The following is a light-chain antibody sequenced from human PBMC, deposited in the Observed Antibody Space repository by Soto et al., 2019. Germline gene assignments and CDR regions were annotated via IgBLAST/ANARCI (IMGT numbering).Light chain of an antibody. V-gene: IGKV3-15*01. CDR2: GAS. CDR3: QKYNNWPRT. CDR1: QSVSSN. J-gene: IGKJ1*01. Sequence: EIVMTQSPATLSVSPGERATLSCRASQSVSSNLAWYQQKPGQAPRLLIYGASTRATGIPARFSGSVFGTEFTLTISSLQSENFAFYYCQKYNNWPRTFGKGTKL.